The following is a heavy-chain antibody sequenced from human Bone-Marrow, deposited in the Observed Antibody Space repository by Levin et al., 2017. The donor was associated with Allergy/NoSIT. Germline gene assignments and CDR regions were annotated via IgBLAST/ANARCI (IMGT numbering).Heavy chain of an antibody. CDR1: GFTFSSYS. J-gene: IGHJ4*02. D-gene: IGHD5-12*01. Sequence: GGSLRLSCAASGFTFSSYSMNWVRQAPGKGLEWVSSISGSSTYIYYADSVKGRFTISRDNRKNSLYLQMNSLRAEDTAVYYCARGSMSAYDGTFWGQGTLVTVSS. V-gene: IGHV3-21*01. CDR3: ARGSMSAYDGTF. CDR2: ISGSSTYI.